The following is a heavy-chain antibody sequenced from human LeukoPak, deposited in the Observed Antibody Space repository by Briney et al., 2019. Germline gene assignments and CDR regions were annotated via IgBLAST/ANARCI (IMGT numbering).Heavy chain of an antibody. J-gene: IGHJ2*01. CDR3: ARDYGDYDWYFDL. CDR1: GGSISSGDYY. V-gene: IGHV4-30-4*01. D-gene: IGHD4-17*01. Sequence: SEALSLTCTVSGGSISSGDYYWSCIRQPPGKGLEWIGYIYYSGSTYYNPSLKSRVTISVDTSKNQFSLKLSSVTAADTAVYYCARDYGDYDWYFDLWGRGTLVTVSS. CDR2: IYYSGST.